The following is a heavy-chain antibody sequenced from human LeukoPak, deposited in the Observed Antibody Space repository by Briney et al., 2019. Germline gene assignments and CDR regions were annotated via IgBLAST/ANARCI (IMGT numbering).Heavy chain of an antibody. CDR3: ARGKLATGFFAH. CDR2: IYSSGST. D-gene: IGHD3-3*01. CDR1: GGSISSYY. Sequence: KPSETLSLTCTVSGGSISSYYWNWIRQPPGKGLEWIGHIYSSGSTKYNPSLKSRVTISVDTSKNQFSLKLISVTAADTAVYYGARGKLATGFFAHGGQETLVTVSS. V-gene: IGHV4-59*01. J-gene: IGHJ4*02.